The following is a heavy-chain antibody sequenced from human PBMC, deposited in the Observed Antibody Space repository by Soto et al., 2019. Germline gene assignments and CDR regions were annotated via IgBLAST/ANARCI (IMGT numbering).Heavy chain of an antibody. CDR1: GGTFSSYT. CDR3: EYNWNDGY. J-gene: IGHJ4*02. V-gene: IGHV1-69*02. D-gene: IGHD1-1*01. Sequence: QVQLVQSGAEVKKPGSSVKVSCKASGGTFSSYTISCVRQAPGQGLEWMGRIIPILGIANYAQKFQGRVTITADKSTSTAYMELSSLRYEDTAVYYCEYNWNDGYWGQGTLVTVSS. CDR2: IIPILGIA.